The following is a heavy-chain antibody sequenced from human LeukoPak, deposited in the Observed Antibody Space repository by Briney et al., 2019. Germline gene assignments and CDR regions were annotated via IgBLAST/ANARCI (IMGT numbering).Heavy chain of an antibody. CDR2: IYYSGST. CDR1: GGSISSYY. Sequence: TSSETLSLTCTVSGGSISSYYWSWIRQPPGKGLEWIGDIYYSGSTNYNPSLKSRVTTSLDTSKNQFSLKLSSVTAADTAVYYCAREIDYYDGSNWHYYFDYWGQGTLVTVSS. D-gene: IGHD3-22*01. J-gene: IGHJ4*02. CDR3: AREIDYYDGSNWHYYFDY. V-gene: IGHV4-59*12.